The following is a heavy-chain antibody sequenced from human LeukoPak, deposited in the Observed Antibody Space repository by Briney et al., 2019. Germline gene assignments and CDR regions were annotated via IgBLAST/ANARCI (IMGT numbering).Heavy chain of an antibody. CDR1: GGSVRSYY. Sequence: SETLSLTCTVSGGSVRSYYWNWIRQPAGKGLEWVGRIQTSGNTNYSPSLKGRITISVDRSKNQVSLKLNSVTAADRAVYYCASDRGSGWFDYWGRGTLVTVSS. CDR2: IQTSGNT. D-gene: IGHD6-19*01. CDR3: ASDRGSGWFDY. V-gene: IGHV4-4*07. J-gene: IGHJ4*02.